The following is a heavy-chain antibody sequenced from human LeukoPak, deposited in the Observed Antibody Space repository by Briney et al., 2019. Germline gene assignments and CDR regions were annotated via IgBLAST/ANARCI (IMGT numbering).Heavy chain of an antibody. J-gene: IGHJ4*02. V-gene: IGHV5-51*01. CDR3: ARQAYYDSSGYSTIEDY. Sequence: GESLKISCKGSGYSFTSYWIGWVRQMPGKGLEWMGIIYPGDSDTRYSPSFQGQVTISADKSISTAYLQWSSLTASDTAMYYCARQAYYDSSGYSTIEDYWGQGTLVTVFS. CDR1: GYSFTSYW. D-gene: IGHD3-22*01. CDR2: IYPGDSDT.